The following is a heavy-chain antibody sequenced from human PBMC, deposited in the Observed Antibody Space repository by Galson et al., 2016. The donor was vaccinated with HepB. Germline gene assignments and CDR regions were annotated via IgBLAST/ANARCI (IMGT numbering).Heavy chain of an antibody. V-gene: IGHV3-48*01. CDR2: ISSSSQTK. CDR1: GFSFRDFS. Sequence: LRLSCAASGFSFRDFSINWVRQAPGKGLEWISYISSSSQTKYYADSVKGRFTISRDNDKNSLYLQMNSLRAEDTAVYYCTRVILGGLPDYWGQGTLVTVSS. J-gene: IGHJ4*02. D-gene: IGHD3-9*01. CDR3: TRVILGGLPDY.